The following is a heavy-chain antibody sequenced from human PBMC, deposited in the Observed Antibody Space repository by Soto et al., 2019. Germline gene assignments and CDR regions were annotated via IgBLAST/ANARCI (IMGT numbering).Heavy chain of an antibody. J-gene: IGHJ4*02. CDR3: ASELSYGHRGPDY. D-gene: IGHD3-16*01. Sequence: EVQLVESGGGLVQPGGSLRLSCAASGFTFSSYWMSWVRQAPGKGLEWVANIKQDGSEQYYVDSVKGRFTISRDNAKNSLNLQMSSLRAEDTAVYYCASELSYGHRGPDYWGQGTLVTVSS. CDR1: GFTFSSYW. CDR2: IKQDGSEQ. V-gene: IGHV3-7*03.